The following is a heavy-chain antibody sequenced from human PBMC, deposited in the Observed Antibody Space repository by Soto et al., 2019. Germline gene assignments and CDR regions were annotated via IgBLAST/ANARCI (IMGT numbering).Heavy chain of an antibody. D-gene: IGHD1-26*01. J-gene: IGHJ6*02. V-gene: IGHV6-1*01. Sequence: PSQTLSLTCAISGDSVSSNSAAWNWIRQSPSRGLEWLGRTYYRSKWYNDYAVSVKSRITINPDTSKNQFSLQLNSVTPEDTAVYYCARDVRRAGATTNYYYGMDVWGQGTTVTVS. CDR2: TYYRSKWYN. CDR1: GDSVSSNSAA. CDR3: ARDVRRAGATTNYYYGMDV.